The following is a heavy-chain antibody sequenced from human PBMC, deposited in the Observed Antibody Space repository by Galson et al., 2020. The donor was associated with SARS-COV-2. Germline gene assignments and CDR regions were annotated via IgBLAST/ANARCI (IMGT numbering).Heavy chain of an antibody. J-gene: IGHJ6*02. CDR2: ISWNSGSI. V-gene: IGHV3-9*01. D-gene: IGHD1-26*01. Sequence: LEWVSGISWNSGSIGYADSVKGRFTISRDNAKNSLYLQMNSLRAEDTALYYCAKDIRYGSRYYYGMDVWGQGTTVTVSS. CDR3: AKDIRYGSRYYYGMDV.